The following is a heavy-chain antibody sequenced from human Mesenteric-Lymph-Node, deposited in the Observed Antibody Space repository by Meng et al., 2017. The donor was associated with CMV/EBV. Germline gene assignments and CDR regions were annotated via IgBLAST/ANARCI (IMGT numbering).Heavy chain of an antibody. V-gene: IGHV1-18*01. Sequence: ASVKVSCKASGYTFTSIGINWVRQAPGQGLEWMGWISTYNGNTNYAQKFQGRVTLTTDTSTSTAYMELRSLRSDDTAAYYCAKNSHDNYYDSSGYYYSPYFFDYWGQGTLVTVSS. J-gene: IGHJ4*02. CDR2: ISTYNGNT. D-gene: IGHD3-22*01. CDR1: GYTFTSIG. CDR3: AKNSHDNYYDSSGYYYSPYFFDY.